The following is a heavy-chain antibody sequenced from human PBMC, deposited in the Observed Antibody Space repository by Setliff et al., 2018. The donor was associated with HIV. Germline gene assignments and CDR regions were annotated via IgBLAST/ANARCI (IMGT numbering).Heavy chain of an antibody. CDR2: ISYHERDT. D-gene: IGHD4-17*01. CDR1: GFTFDDYG. J-gene: IGHJ4*02. CDR3: AKPTTVVTSYYFDS. V-gene: IGHV3-30*18. Sequence: PGESLKISCAASGFTFDDYGMHWVRRAPGKGLEWVASISYHERDTFYADSVKGRFTIARDNSKNMLYLQMNSLTTEDTAVYYCAKPTTVVTSYYFDSWGQGTQVTVSS.